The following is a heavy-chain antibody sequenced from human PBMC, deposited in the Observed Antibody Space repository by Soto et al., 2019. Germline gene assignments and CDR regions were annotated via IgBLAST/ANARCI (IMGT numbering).Heavy chain of an antibody. Sequence: PGESLKISCKGSGYSFTSYWIGWVRQMPGKGLEWMGIIYPGDSDTRYSPSFQGQVTISADKSISTAYLQWSSLKASDTAMYYCARSITTFGVVKPAVAFDIWGQGTMVTVSS. J-gene: IGHJ3*02. CDR1: GYSFTSYW. V-gene: IGHV5-51*01. CDR2: IYPGDSDT. CDR3: ARSITTFGVVKPAVAFDI. D-gene: IGHD3-3*01.